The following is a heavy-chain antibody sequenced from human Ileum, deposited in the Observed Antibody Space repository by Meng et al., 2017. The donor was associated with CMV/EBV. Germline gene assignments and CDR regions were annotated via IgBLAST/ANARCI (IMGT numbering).Heavy chain of an antibody. CDR3: ARASSYSSSPLDY. J-gene: IGHJ4*02. CDR1: GGSISSGSYY. V-gene: IGHV4-31*03. D-gene: IGHD6-6*01. Sequence: SETLSLTCTVSGGSISSGSYYWSWIRQLPGKGLEWIGYIYYTGSTYCNPSLKSRVSISVDTSENQFSLKLSSVTAADTAVYYCARASSYSSSPLDYWGQGTLVTVSS. CDR2: IYYTGST.